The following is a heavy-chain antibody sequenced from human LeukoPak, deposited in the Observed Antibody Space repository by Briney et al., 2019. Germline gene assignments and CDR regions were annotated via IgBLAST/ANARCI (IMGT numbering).Heavy chain of an antibody. D-gene: IGHD3-3*01. Sequence: SETLSLTGTVSGYSISNGYYWGWIRRPPGKGLDWVGSIYHRGSTYYNPSLTSRVTISLDRSKKRFSLKLTSVTAADTAVYFCARGAEYSAIWRGYAGYSDYWGQGISVTVSS. V-gene: IGHV4-38-2*02. J-gene: IGHJ4*02. CDR3: ARGAEYSAIWRGYAGYSDY. CDR1: GYSISNGYY. CDR2: IYHRGST.